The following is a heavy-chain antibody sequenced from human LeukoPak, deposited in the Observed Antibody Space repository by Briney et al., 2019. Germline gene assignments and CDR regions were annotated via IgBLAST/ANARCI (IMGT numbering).Heavy chain of an antibody. CDR1: GFTISSYG. V-gene: IGHV3-23*01. CDR2: ISGSVGDT. D-gene: IGHD3-10*01. CDR3: AKRAPMVRGRTDYQYGMDV. J-gene: IGHJ6*02. Sequence: GGSLRLSCAGSGFTISSYGMSWVRQGPGKGLEWVSAISGSVGDTYYADSVKGRFTISRDNSKNTLYMQMNSLGAEDTAVYYCAKRAPMVRGRTDYQYGMDVWGQGTTVTVSS.